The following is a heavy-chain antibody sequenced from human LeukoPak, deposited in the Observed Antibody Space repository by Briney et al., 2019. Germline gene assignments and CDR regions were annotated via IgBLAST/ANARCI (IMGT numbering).Heavy chain of an antibody. CDR2: ITYNSGTI. V-gene: IGHV3-48*02. J-gene: IGHJ4*02. CDR1: GFTFRSYA. D-gene: IGHD5-18*01. CDR3: ARDSGYSYADDY. Sequence: PSGGSLRLSCAASGFTFRSYAMQWVRQAPGKGLEWVSYITYNSGTIFYADSVKGRSTISRDNAKDSLYLQMSSLRDEDTAVYYCARDSGYSYADDYWGQGTLVTVSS.